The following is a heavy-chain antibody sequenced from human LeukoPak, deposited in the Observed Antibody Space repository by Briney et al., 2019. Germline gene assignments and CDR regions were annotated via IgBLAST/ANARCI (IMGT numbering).Heavy chain of an antibody. CDR1: GGSISSSSYY. CDR2: MSYSGST. J-gene: IGHJ4*02. Sequence: SETLSLTCTVSGGSISSSSYYWGWIRQPPGKGLEWIGSMSYSGSTFYNPSLKSRVTISVDTSKNQFSLRLSSVIAADTAVYYCARTLRYFDWLPAGETDYWGQGTLVTVSS. V-gene: IGHV4-39*01. D-gene: IGHD3-9*01. CDR3: ARTLRYFDWLPAGETDY.